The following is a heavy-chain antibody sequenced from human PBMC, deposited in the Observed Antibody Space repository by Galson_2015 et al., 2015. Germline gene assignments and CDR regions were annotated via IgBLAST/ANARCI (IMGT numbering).Heavy chain of an antibody. J-gene: IGHJ4*02. V-gene: IGHV3-9*01. CDR2: ISWNSGSI. D-gene: IGHD2-2*01. Sequence: SLRLSCAASGFTFDDYAMHWVRQAPGKGLEWVSGISWNSGSIDYADSVKGRFTISRDNAKKSLYLQMNSLRAEVTALYYCARAKDCSSTSCYPIDYWGQGTLVTVSS. CDR3: ARAKDCSSTSCYPIDY. CDR1: GFTFDDYA.